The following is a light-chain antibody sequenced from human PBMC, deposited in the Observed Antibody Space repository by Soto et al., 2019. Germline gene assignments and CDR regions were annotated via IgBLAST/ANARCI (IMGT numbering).Light chain of an antibody. CDR1: SGHSTYA. CDR3: PTWGTGLWV. CDR2: LNSDGSH. Sequence: QPVLTQSPSASASLGASVKLTCTLSSGHSTYAIAWHQQQPEKGPRYLMKLNSDGSHSKGDGIPDRFSGSRSGAERYLTIPRLQSDDEADYCRPTWGTGLWVFGGGTQLTVL. J-gene: IGLJ3*02. V-gene: IGLV4-69*01.